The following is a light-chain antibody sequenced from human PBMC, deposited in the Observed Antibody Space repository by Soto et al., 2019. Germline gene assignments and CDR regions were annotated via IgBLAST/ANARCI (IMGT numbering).Light chain of an antibody. Sequence: EVLLTKSPFTLTLSPGERASLSCRASQFLSSYVAWYQKIPGQPPRLLIYDSTNRATGIPARFSGSRSGTDFTLTIRSVEPEDFAMYYCHQRNQFGQVTRLEIK. CDR3: HQRNQ. CDR2: DST. V-gene: IGKV3-11*01. CDR1: QFLSSY. J-gene: IGKJ5*01.